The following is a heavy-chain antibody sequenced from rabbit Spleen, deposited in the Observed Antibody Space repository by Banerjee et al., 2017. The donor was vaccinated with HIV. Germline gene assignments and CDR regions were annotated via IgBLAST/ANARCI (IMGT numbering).Heavy chain of an antibody. CDR1: GVSFSGRHY. CDR3: ARRYDGYDV. V-gene: IGHV1S47*01. J-gene: IGHJ3*01. D-gene: IGHD6-1*01. Sequence: EQLVESGGGLVQPEGSLTLTCKASGVSFSGRHYMCWVRQAPGSGLEWIGCIYADGSAHTWYASWAKGRFTITRSTSLNTVTLQMTSLTVADTATYFCARRYDGYDVWGQGTLVTVS. CDR2: IYADGSAHT.